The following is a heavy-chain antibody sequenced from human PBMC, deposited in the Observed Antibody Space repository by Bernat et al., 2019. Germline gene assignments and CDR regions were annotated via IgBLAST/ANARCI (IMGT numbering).Heavy chain of an antibody. J-gene: IGHJ4*02. CDR1: GGTFSNYA. Sequence: QVQLVQSGAEVKKPGSSVKVSCKASGGTFSNYAISWVRQAPGQGLEWMGGIIPIFGTANYAQKFQSRVTITADASTRTAYMELSSVSSEDTAVYYCASGGGDGSGYFDYWGQGTLVTVSS. CDR3: ASGGGDGSGYFDY. V-gene: IGHV1-69*12. CDR2: IIPIFGTA. D-gene: IGHD5-24*01.